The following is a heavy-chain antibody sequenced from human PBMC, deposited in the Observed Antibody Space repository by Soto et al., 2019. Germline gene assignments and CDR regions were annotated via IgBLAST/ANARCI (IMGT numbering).Heavy chain of an antibody. CDR1: GGSFSAYY. CDR3: VRGLRYSGMDV. Sequence: SETLSLTCAVRGGSFSAYYWTWIRQPPGRGLEWIGEIDHSGSTNYNPSLEGRVTMSIDTAKNRFSLNVTSVTAADTAVYYCVRGLRYSGMDVWGQGTTVTVSS. D-gene: IGHD2-15*01. V-gene: IGHV4-34*01. J-gene: IGHJ6*02. CDR2: IDHSGST.